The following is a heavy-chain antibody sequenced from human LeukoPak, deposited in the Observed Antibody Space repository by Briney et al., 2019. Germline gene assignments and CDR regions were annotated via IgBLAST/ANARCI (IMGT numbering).Heavy chain of an antibody. CDR3: AKWGDYDILTGYYVPDY. J-gene: IGHJ4*02. Sequence: GGSLRLSCVASGFTFTNYAMSGVRQAPGKGLEWVSAITGSDGSSYYADSVKGRFTISRDNSKNTLYLQVNSLRAEDTAVYYCAKWGDYDILTGYYVPDYWGQGTLVTVSS. CDR2: ITGSDGSS. CDR1: GFTFTNYA. V-gene: IGHV3-23*01. D-gene: IGHD3-9*01.